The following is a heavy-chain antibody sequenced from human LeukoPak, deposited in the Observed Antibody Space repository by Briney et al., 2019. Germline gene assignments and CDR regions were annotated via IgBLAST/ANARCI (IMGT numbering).Heavy chain of an antibody. J-gene: IGHJ5*02. CDR1: GGSFSGYY. D-gene: IGHD2-15*01. V-gene: IGHV4-34*01. Sequence: SETLSLTCAVYGGSFSGYYWSWIRQPPGKGLEWIGEINHSGSTNYNPSLKSRVTISVDMSKNQFSLKLSSVTAADTAVYYCARGPQYCSGGSCYLRRAWFDPWGQGTLVTVSS. CDR2: INHSGST. CDR3: ARGPQYCSGGSCYLRRAWFDP.